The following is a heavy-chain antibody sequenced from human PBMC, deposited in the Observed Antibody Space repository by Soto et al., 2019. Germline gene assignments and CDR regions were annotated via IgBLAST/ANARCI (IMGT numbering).Heavy chain of an antibody. CDR3: ATRRQLGDYYYYGMDV. V-gene: IGHV3-30*03. CDR2: ISYDGSNQ. CDR1: GFTFSSYG. D-gene: IGHD3-10*01. Sequence: QVQLVESGGGVVQPGKSLRLSCAASGFTFSSYGMHWVRQAPGMRLEWVAIISYDGSNQYYADSMKGRFTISRDNSKNTLYLQMNSLRAEDTAVYYCATRRQLGDYYYYGMDVWGQGTTVTVSS. J-gene: IGHJ6*02.